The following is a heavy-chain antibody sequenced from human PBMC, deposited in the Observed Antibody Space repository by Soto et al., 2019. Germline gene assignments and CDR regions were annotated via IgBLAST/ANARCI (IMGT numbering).Heavy chain of an antibody. J-gene: IGHJ1*01. CDR3: ARGWGSTSFRRAEYFHH. Sequence: QVQLVQSGAEVKKPGASVKVSCKAPGYTFTSYYMHWVRQAPGQGLEWMGIINPSGGSTSYAQKFQGRITMTKNTSTSTVYMELSSLRSEDTAVYYCARGWGSTSFRRAEYFHHWGQGTLVNVSS. D-gene: IGHD2-2*01. CDR2: INPSGGST. V-gene: IGHV1-46*03. CDR1: GYTFTSYY.